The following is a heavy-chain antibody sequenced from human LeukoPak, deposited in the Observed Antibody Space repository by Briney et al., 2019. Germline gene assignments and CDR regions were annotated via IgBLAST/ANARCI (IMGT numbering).Heavy chain of an antibody. CDR2: SDPKSGAT. Sequence: ASVKVSCKASGYTFTGYYMHWVRQAPGQGLEWMGWSDPKSGATKYEHFQGRVTMTRDTSISKAYMELSRLTSDDTAVYYCARGNFYDNKGYSPELRYWGQGTLVTVSS. D-gene: IGHD3-10*01. J-gene: IGHJ4*02. CDR3: ARGNFYDNKGYSPELRY. V-gene: IGHV1-2*02. CDR1: GYTFTGYY.